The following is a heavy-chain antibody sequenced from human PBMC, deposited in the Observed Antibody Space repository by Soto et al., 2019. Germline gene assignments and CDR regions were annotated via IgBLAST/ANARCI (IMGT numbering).Heavy chain of an antibody. CDR2: INHSGST. V-gene: IGHV4-34*01. Sequence: SETLSLTCAVYGGSFSGYYWSWIRQPPGKGLEWIGEINHSGSTNYNPSLKSRVTISVDTSKNQFSLKLSSVTAADTAVYYCASRHRYYAGKTIDYWGQGPLVTVAS. CDR3: ASRHRYYAGKTIDY. J-gene: IGHJ4*02. D-gene: IGHD6-13*01. CDR1: GGSFSGYY.